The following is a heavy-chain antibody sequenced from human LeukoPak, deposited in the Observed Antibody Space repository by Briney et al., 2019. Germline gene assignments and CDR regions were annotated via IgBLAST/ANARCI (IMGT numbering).Heavy chain of an antibody. V-gene: IGHV1-2*06. D-gene: IGHD4-23*01. CDR3: ARRDDYGGNPH. CDR2: INPNNGGT. CDR1: EYTFTGYY. J-gene: IGHJ4*02. Sequence: VASVKVSCKASEYTFTGYYMHWVRQAPGQGLEWMGRINPNNGGTNYAQKFQGRVTMTGDTSISTAYMELSSLRSDDTAVYYCARRDDYGGNPHWGQGTLVTVSS.